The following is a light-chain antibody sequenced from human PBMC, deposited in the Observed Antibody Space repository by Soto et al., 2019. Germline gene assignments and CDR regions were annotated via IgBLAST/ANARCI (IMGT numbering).Light chain of an antibody. Sequence: DIVMTQSPLSLPVTPGEPASISCRSSQSLLHSNGYNYLDWYLQKPGQSPQLLIYLGSNRASGVPDRFSGSGSGTDVTLKISRVEAEDVGVYYCIQALQTLPYTFGQGTKLEIK. CDR2: LGS. J-gene: IGKJ2*01. V-gene: IGKV2-28*01. CDR3: IQALQTLPYT. CDR1: QSLLHSNGYNY.